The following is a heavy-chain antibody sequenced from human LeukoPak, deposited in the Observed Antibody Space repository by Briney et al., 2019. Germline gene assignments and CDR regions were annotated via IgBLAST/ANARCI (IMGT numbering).Heavy chain of an antibody. D-gene: IGHD3-22*01. CDR2: ISYSGGT. CDR3: AREVEYYDSSGYRPHAFDI. V-gene: IGHV4-39*02. J-gene: IGHJ3*02. CDR1: DGSIINNNHY. Sequence: PSETLSLTCTVSDGSIINNNHYWGWTRQPPGKGLEWIGSISYSGGTAYNPSLRSRVTISVDTSKNQFSLKVNSVTAADTAVYYCAREVEYYDSSGYRPHAFDIWGQGTLVTVSS.